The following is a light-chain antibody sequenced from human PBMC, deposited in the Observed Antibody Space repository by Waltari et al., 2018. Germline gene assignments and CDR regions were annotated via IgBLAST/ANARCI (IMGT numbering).Light chain of an antibody. CDR1: KIGRKN. Sequence: SYELTQPLSVSVALGQTARITCGGNKIGRKNVHWYQRKPGQAPVRVIYRDSNRPSGIPERFSGSNSGNTATLTISRAQAGDEADYYCQVWDSSTVVFGGGTKLTVL. CDR3: QVWDSSTVV. V-gene: IGLV3-9*01. CDR2: RDS. J-gene: IGLJ2*01.